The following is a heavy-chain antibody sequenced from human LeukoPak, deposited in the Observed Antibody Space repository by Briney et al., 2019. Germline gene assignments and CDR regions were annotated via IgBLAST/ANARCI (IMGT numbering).Heavy chain of an antibody. Sequence: SVKVSCKASGYTFTSYGISWVRQAPGQGLEWMGGIIPIFGTSNYAQRLQGRVTISTDESTSTAYMEVSSLRSEDTAIYYCARGLDASMETAYDYWGQGTLVTVSS. CDR2: IIPIFGTS. J-gene: IGHJ4*02. CDR3: ARGLDASMETAYDY. CDR1: GYTFTSYG. D-gene: IGHD5-18*01. V-gene: IGHV1-69*05.